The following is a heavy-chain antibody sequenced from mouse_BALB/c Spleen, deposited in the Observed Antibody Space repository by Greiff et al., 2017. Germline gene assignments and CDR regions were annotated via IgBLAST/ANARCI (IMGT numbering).Heavy chain of an antibody. J-gene: IGHJ2*01. V-gene: IGHV14-3*02. D-gene: IGHD2-5*01. CDR3: ANPPLSNYVDYVDY. CDR2: IDPANGNT. Sequence: VQLKQSGAELVKPGASVKLSCTASGFNIKDTYMHWVKQRPEQGLEWIGRIDPANGNTKYDPKFQGKATITADTSSNTAYLQLSSLTSEDTAVYYWANPPLSNYVDYVDYGGQGTTLTVSS. CDR1: GFNIKDTY.